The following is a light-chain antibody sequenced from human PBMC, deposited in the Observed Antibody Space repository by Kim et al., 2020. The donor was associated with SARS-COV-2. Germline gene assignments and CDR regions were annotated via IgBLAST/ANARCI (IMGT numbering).Light chain of an antibody. Sequence: DIVMTQTPLSLPVTXGQPASISCTSSQSLLSSDGNTYLNWFHQRPGQPPRPLIYKVSIRFSGVPDRFSGSGAGTFFTLRISRVEAEDVGVYYCMQATQVPWTFGQGTKVDIK. CDR3: MQATQVPWT. CDR2: KVS. J-gene: IGKJ1*01. CDR1: QSLLSSDGNTY. V-gene: IGKV2-24*01.